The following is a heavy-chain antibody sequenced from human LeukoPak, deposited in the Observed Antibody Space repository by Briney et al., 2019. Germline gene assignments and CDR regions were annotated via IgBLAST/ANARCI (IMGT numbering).Heavy chain of an antibody. CDR3: AKDGMGCSSTSRQGLWFDP. J-gene: IGHJ5*02. CDR2: ISGSGGGT. Sequence: GGSLRLSCAASGFTFSSYAMSWVRQAPGKGLEWVSAISGSGGGTYYADSVKGRFTISRDNSKNTLYLQMNSLRAEDTAVYYCAKDGMGCSSTSRQGLWFDPWGQGTLVTVSS. V-gene: IGHV3-23*01. CDR1: GFTFSSYA. D-gene: IGHD2-2*01.